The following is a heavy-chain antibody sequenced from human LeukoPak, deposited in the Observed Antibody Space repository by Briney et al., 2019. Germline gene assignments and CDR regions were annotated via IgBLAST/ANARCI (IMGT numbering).Heavy chain of an antibody. V-gene: IGHV3-48*04. Sequence: GGSLRLSCAASGFTFSSYAMSWVRQAPGKGLEWVSYISSSGSTIYYADSVKGRFTISRDNAKNSLYLQMNSLRAEDTAVYYCASTTVTTGSWFDPWGQGTLVTASS. CDR3: ASTTVTTGSWFDP. CDR1: GFTFSSYA. CDR2: ISSSGSTI. D-gene: IGHD4-17*01. J-gene: IGHJ5*02.